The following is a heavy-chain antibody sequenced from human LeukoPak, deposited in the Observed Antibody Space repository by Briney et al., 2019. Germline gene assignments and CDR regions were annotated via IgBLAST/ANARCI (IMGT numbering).Heavy chain of an antibody. CDR3: AKDQASSRSINVDYMDV. CDR2: ISGSGGST. D-gene: IGHD6-13*01. CDR1: GFTFSCYA. J-gene: IGHJ6*03. V-gene: IGHV3-23*01. Sequence: GGSLRLTCAAPGFTFSCYAMSWVRHAPGKGLEWVSGISGSGGSTYYADSVKGRFTISRDNSKNTLYLQMNSLRAEDTAVYYCAKDQASSRSINVDYMDVWAKGPRSPSP.